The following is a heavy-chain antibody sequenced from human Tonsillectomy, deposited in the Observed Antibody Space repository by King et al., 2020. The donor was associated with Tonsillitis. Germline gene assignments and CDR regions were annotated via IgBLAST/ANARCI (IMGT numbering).Heavy chain of an antibody. V-gene: IGHV1-46*01. J-gene: IGHJ4*02. CDR3: ARETPDTLYFDY. CDR1: GYTLTTYY. Sequence: QLVQSGAEVKKPGASVKVSCKASGYTLTTYYMHWVRQAPGQGLEWVGMINPSDDNTHYAQKFQGRVTMTRDTSTSTVYMELSSLSFEDTAVYYCARETPDTLYFDYWGQGTLVTVSS. CDR2: INPSDDNT. D-gene: IGHD5-18*01.